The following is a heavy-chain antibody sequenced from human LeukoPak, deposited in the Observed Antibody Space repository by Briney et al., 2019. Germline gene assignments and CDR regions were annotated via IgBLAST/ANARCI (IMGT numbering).Heavy chain of an antibody. J-gene: IGHJ4*02. D-gene: IGHD2-2*01. V-gene: IGHV1-2*02. CDR1: GYTFTGYY. CDR3: ARGIVVVPAADYYFDY. Sequence: ASVKVSCKASGYTFTGYYMHWVRQPPGQGLEWMGWINPNSGGTNYAQKFQGRVTMTRDTSISTAYMELSRLRSDDTAVYYCARGIVVVPAADYYFDYWGQGTLVTVSS. CDR2: INPNSGGT.